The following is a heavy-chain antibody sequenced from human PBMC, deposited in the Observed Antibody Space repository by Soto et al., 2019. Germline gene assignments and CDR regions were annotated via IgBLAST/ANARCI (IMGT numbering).Heavy chain of an antibody. D-gene: IGHD6-6*01. CDR1: GFTFSGSA. V-gene: IGHV3-73*01. CDR2: IRSKANSYAT. Sequence: GGSMRLSCAASGFTFSGSAMRWVRQASGKGLEWVGRIRSKANSYATAYAASVKGRFTISRDDSKNTAYLQMNSLKTEDTAVYYCTRPSRDGSSSYWGQGTLVTVSS. CDR3: TRPSRDGSSSY. J-gene: IGHJ4*02.